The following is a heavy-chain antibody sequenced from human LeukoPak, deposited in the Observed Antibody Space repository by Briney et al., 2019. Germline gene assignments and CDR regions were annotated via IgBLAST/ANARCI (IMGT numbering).Heavy chain of an antibody. V-gene: IGHV4-4*07. D-gene: IGHD1-26*01. CDR3: ARVKSGSFLFDS. CDR1: GSSISSYY. Sequence: PSETLSLTCTVPGSSISSYYWSWIRQPAGKGLEWIGRISPSGGANYNPSLMSRVTLSVDTSNNQFSLNLRYVTAADTAVYYCARVKSGSFLFDSWGQGTLVTVSS. J-gene: IGHJ4*02. CDR2: ISPSGGA.